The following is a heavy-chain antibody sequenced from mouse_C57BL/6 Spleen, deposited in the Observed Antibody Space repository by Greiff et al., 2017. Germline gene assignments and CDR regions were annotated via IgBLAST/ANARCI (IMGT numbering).Heavy chain of an antibody. D-gene: IGHD1-1*02. J-gene: IGHJ2*01. V-gene: IGHV1-52*01. CDR2: IDPSDSET. CDR1: GYTFTSYW. Sequence: QVQLQQPGAELVRPGSSVKLSCKASGYTFTSYWMHWVKQRPIQGLEWIGNIDPSDSETHYNQKFKDKATVTVDKSSSTAYMQLSSLTSEDSAVYYCARRGGEDYYFDYWGQGTTLTVSA. CDR3: ARRGGEDYYFDY.